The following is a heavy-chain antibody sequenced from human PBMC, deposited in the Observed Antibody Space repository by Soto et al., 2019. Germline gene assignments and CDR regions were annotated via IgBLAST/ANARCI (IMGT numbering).Heavy chain of an antibody. J-gene: IGHJ5*02. CDR2: INPSGDTT. CDR1: GFRFSDYY. V-gene: IGHV1-46*01. Sequence: AASVKVSCKASGFRFSDYYMHWVRQAPGQGLEWMGIINPSGDTTNYAQKFQGRVTITRDTSTSTVYLDLSSLRSEDTAVYYCARDNSQIYVTPAASSWFHPWGQGTPVTVSS. D-gene: IGHD2-15*01. CDR3: ARDNSQIYVTPAASSWFHP.